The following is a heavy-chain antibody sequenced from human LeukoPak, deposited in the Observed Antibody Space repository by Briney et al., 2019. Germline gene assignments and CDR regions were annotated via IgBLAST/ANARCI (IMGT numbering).Heavy chain of an antibody. CDR2: IYYSGST. CDR3: AGQWVVAEYYFDY. D-gene: IGHD2-15*01. Sequence: SETLSLTCTVSGGSISSSSYYWGWIRQPPGKGLEWIGSIYYSGSTYYNPSLKSRVTISVDTSKNQFSLKLSSVTAADTAVYYCAGQWVVAEYYFDYWGQGTLVTVSS. CDR1: GGSISSSSYY. J-gene: IGHJ4*02. V-gene: IGHV4-39*07.